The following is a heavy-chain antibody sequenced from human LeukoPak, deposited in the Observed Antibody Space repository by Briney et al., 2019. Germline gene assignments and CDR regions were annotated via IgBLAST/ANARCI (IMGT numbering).Heavy chain of an antibody. CDR3: ARDTYYDSSGYYDPYFDY. D-gene: IGHD3-22*01. CDR2: ISAYNGNT. Sequence: GASVKVSCKASGYTFTSYGISWVRQAPGQGREWMGWISAYNGNTNYAQKLQGRVTMTTDTSTSTAYMELRSLRSDDTAVYYCARDTYYDSSGYYDPYFDYWGQGTLVTVSS. V-gene: IGHV1-18*01. J-gene: IGHJ4*02. CDR1: GYTFTSYG.